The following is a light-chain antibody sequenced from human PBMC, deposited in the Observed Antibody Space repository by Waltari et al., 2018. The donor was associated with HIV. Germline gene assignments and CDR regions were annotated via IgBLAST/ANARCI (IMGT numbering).Light chain of an antibody. J-gene: IGLJ2*01. CDR1: SSDVGGYNY. CDR2: EVS. CDR3: SSYTSSSTVV. V-gene: IGLV2-14*01. Sequence: QSALTQPASVSGSPGQSITISCTGTSSDVGGYNYVSWYQQHPGKAPKLMIYEVSNRPSGFFNRFPVTKSGNTASLTISGLQAEDEADYYCSSYTSSSTVVFGGGTKLTVL.